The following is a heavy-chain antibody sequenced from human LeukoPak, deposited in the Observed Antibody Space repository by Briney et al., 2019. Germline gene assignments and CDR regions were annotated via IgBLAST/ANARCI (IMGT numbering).Heavy chain of an antibody. Sequence: PSETLSLTCAVSGGSISSGGYSWSWIRQPPGKGLEWIGYIYYSGSTYYNPSLKSRVTISVDTSKNQFSLKLSSVTAADTAVYYCARDLHPNGFDYWGQGTLVTVSS. CDR3: ARDLHPNGFDY. J-gene: IGHJ4*02. CDR2: IYYSGST. V-gene: IGHV4-30-4*07. CDR1: GGSISSGGYS.